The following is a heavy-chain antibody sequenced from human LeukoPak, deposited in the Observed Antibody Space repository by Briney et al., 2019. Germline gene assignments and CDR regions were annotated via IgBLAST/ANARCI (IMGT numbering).Heavy chain of an antibody. CDR3: ARGLVYYDTTGSYLTERPYFDS. CDR2: INILMDA. V-gene: IGHV3-53*01. CDR1: GFGVGGNY. Sequence: GGPLRLSWAASGFGVGGNYWTGAGQAQGGGRDGVCFINILMDAFYADSVKGRFTVSRDNSKNILYLQMNSLRAEDTAIYYCARGLVYYDTTGSYLTERPYFDSWGQGTLVTVSS. D-gene: IGHD3-16*01. J-gene: IGHJ4*02.